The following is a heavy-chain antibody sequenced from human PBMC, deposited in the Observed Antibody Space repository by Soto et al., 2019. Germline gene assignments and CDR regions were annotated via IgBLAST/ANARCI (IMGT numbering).Heavy chain of an antibody. CDR3: ATITMVRGVIKDYYMDV. Sequence: PSETLSLTCTVSGCSISSYYWSWIRQPPGKGLEWIGYIYYSGSTNYNPSLKSRVTISVDTSKNQFSLKLSSVTAADTAVYYCATITMVRGVIKDYYMDVWGKGTTVTVSS. CDR2: IYYSGST. CDR1: GCSISSYY. J-gene: IGHJ6*03. D-gene: IGHD3-10*01. V-gene: IGHV4-59*08.